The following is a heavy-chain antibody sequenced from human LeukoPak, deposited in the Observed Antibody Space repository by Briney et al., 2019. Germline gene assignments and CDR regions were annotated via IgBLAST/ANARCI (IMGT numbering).Heavy chain of an antibody. Sequence: ASVKVSCKASGYTFTGYYMRWVRQAPGQGLEWMGWINPNSGGTNYAQKFQGRVTMTRDTSISTAYMELSRLRSDDTAVYYCARGSKAVAHPFHYWGQGTLVTVSS. D-gene: IGHD6-19*01. CDR1: GYTFTGYY. CDR2: INPNSGGT. V-gene: IGHV1-2*02. J-gene: IGHJ4*02. CDR3: ARGSKAVAHPFHY.